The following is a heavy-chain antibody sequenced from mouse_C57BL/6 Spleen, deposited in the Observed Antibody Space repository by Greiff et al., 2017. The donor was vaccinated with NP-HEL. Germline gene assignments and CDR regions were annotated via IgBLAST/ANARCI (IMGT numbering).Heavy chain of an antibody. J-gene: IGHJ4*01. CDR1: GYAFSSSW. CDR3: AREGENWAAMDY. CDR2: IYPGDGDT. Sequence: QVQLQQSGPELVKPGASVKISCKASGYAFSSSWMNWVKQRPGKGLEWIGRIYPGDGDTNYNGKFKGKATLTADKSSSTAYMQLSSLTSEDTAVYVCAREGENWAAMDYWGQGTSVTVSS. D-gene: IGHD4-1*01. V-gene: IGHV1-82*01.